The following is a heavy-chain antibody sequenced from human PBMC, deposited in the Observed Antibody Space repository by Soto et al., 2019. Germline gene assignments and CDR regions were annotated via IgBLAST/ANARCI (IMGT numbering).Heavy chain of an antibody. J-gene: IGHJ6*02. D-gene: IGHD4-4*01. CDR2: IIPIFGTA. CDR3: ARDGDDYNPYYYYGMDV. Sequence: GASVKVSCKASGGTFSSYAISWVRQAPGQGLEWMGGIIPIFGTANYAQKFQGRVTITADESTSTAYMELSSLRSEDTAVYYCARDGDDYNPYYYYGMDVWGQGTTVTVS. V-gene: IGHV1-69*13. CDR1: GGTFSSYA.